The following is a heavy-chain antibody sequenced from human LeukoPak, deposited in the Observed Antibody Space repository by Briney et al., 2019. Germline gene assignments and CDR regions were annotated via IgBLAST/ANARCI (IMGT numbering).Heavy chain of an antibody. V-gene: IGHV3-49*04. CDR1: GFTFSSYA. J-gene: IGHJ4*02. CDR2: IRSKAYGGTT. CDR3: TRDPYYDILTGYYDYFDY. D-gene: IGHD3-9*01. Sequence: GGSLRLSCAASGFTFSSYAMSWVRQAPGKGLEWVGFIRSKAYGGTTEYAASVKGRFTISRDDSKGIAYLQMNSLKTEDTAVYYCTRDPYYDILTGYYDYFDYWGQGTLVTVSS.